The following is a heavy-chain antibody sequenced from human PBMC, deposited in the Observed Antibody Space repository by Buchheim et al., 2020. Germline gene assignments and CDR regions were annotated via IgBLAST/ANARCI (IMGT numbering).Heavy chain of an antibody. J-gene: IGHJ4*02. D-gene: IGHD3-22*01. CDR3: ARDSGSSTSGFNLFDY. V-gene: IGHV3-30-3*01. CDR1: GFAFSNYA. CDR2: ISYDGSNK. Sequence: VQLVESGGGLVQPGGSLRLSCAASGFAFSNYAIHWVRQAPGKGLEWVAVISYDGSNKNYAGSVKGRFTISRDNSKKTMYLHMDSLTSEDTAMYFCARDSGSSTSGFNLFDYWGQGTL.